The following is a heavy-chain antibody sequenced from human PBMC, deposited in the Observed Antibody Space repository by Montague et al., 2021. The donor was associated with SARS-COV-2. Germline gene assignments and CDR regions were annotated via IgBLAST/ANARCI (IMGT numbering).Heavy chain of an antibody. CDR3: ARDGVATGTYYYYGMDV. CDR1: GFTFSSYW. J-gene: IGHJ6*02. V-gene: IGHV3-74*01. CDR2: INSDGSST. Sequence: SLRLSCAASGFTFSSYWMHWVRQAPGKGLVWVSRINSDGSSTSYADSVKGRFTISRDNAKNTLYLQMNSLRAEDTAVYYCARDGVATGTYYYYGMDVWGQGTTVTVSS. D-gene: IGHD5-12*01.